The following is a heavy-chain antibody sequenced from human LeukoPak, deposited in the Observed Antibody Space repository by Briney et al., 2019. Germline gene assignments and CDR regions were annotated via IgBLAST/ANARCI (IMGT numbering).Heavy chain of an antibody. CDR1: GYTFTTYY. Sequence: ASVKVSCKASGYTFTTYYMHWVRQAPGQGLEWMGIINPNGGSTRYAQKFQGRVIMTRDMSTSTVYMELSSLRSEDTAVYYCARGGLLQSDGLDVWGQGTTVTISS. CDR3: ARGGLLQSDGLDV. J-gene: IGHJ6*02. CDR2: INPNGGST. V-gene: IGHV1-46*01. D-gene: IGHD3-22*01.